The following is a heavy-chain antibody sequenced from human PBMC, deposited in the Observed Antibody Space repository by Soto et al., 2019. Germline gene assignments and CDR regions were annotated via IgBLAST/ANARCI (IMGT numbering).Heavy chain of an antibody. CDR1: AGSFSGFY. CDR2: INHSGSS. Sequence: LQQWGAGLLKPSETLSLTCAVNAGSFSGFYWTWIRQPPGKGLEWIGEINHSGSSNQNPSLKSRVTISIDTSKNQFSLRLSSVTAADTAVYYCARGDTVTGKNVFDFWGQGTMVTVSS. CDR3: ARGDTVTGKNVFDF. V-gene: IGHV4-34*01. J-gene: IGHJ3*01. D-gene: IGHD2-21*02.